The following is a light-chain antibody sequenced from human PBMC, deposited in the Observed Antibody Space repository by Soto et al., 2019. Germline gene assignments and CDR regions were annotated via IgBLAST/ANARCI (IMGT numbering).Light chain of an antibody. V-gene: IGKV3-11*01. CDR1: PSVTNF. CDR2: GAF. Sequence: EIVLTQSPATLSLSPGERATLSCRASPSVTNFLAWYQQKPGQAPRLLIYGAFNRATGIPARFSGSGSGTDFTLTISSLEPEESAVYSCQQRNVWPPVTFGQGTRLEIK. J-gene: IGKJ5*01. CDR3: QQRNVWPPVT.